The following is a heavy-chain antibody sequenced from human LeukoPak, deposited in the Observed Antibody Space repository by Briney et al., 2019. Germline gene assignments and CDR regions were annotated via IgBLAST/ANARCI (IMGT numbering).Heavy chain of an antibody. Sequence: ASVKVSCKASGYIITGYYLHWVRQAPGQGLEWMGRINPNSGGTDYAQIFQGRVTMTRDTSINTAYMELNRLTSDDTAVYFCAREELVGVGGHWFDPWGQGTLVTVSS. CDR1: GYIITGYY. J-gene: IGHJ5*02. CDR2: INPNSGGT. V-gene: IGHV1-2*06. D-gene: IGHD2-8*02. CDR3: AREELVGVGGHWFDP.